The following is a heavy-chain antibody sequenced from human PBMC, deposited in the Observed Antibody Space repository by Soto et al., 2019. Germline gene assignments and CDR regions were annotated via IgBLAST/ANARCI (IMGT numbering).Heavy chain of an antibody. CDR1: GGSISSSNW. V-gene: IGHV4-4*02. J-gene: IGHJ4*02. D-gene: IGHD3-22*01. Sequence: QVQLQESGPGLVKPSGTLSLTCAVSGGSISSSNWWSWVRQPPGKGLEWIGEIYHSGSTNYTPSLKSRVTRSVDKSKNQFSRKKSSVTAADTAVYYCASLGSSGPRGYYWGQGTLVTVSS. CDR2: IYHSGST. CDR3: ASLGSSGPRGYY.